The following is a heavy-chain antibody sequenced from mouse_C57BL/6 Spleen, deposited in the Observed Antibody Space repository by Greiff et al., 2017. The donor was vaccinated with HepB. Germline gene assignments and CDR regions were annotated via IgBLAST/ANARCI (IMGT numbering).Heavy chain of an antibody. CDR3: ARRDYGSSYGAY. V-gene: IGHV1-50*01. Sequence: VQLQQPGAELVKPGASVKLSCKASGYTFTSYWMQWVKQRPGQGLEWIGEIDPSDSYTNYNQKFKGKATLTVDTSSSTAYMQLSSLTSEDSAVDYCARRDYGSSYGAYWGQGTLVTVSA. CDR2: IDPSDSYT. CDR1: GYTFTSYW. J-gene: IGHJ3*01. D-gene: IGHD1-1*01.